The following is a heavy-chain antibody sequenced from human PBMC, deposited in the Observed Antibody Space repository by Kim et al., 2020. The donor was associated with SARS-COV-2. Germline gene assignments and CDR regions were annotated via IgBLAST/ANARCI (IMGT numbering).Heavy chain of an antibody. Sequence: ASVKVSCKASGYTFTSYGISWVRQAPGQGLEWMGWISAYNGNTNYAQKLQGRVTMTTDTSTSTAYMELRSLRSDDTAVYYCARDAWEGWFGEFLYYYYGMDVWGQGTTVTVSS. D-gene: IGHD3-10*01. V-gene: IGHV1-18*01. CDR3: ARDAWEGWFGEFLYYYYGMDV. J-gene: IGHJ6*02. CDR2: ISAYNGNT. CDR1: GYTFTSYG.